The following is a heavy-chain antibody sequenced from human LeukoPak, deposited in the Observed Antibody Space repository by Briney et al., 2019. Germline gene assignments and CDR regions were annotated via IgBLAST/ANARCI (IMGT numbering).Heavy chain of an antibody. CDR2: ISSSSSYI. V-gene: IGHV3-21*01. Sequence: GGSLRLSCAASGFTFSSYSMNWVRQAPGKGLEWVSSISSSSSYIYYADSVKGRFTISRDNAKNSLYLQMNSLRAEDTAMYYCARAHKEDSSGYYPWFDPWGQGTLVTVSS. J-gene: IGHJ5*02. D-gene: IGHD3-22*01. CDR3: ARAHKEDSSGYYPWFDP. CDR1: GFTFSSYS.